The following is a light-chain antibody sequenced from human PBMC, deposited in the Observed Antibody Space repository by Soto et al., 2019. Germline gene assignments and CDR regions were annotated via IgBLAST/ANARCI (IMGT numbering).Light chain of an antibody. CDR2: GAS. CDR1: QSVSSSY. J-gene: IGKJ4*01. Sequence: EIVLTQSPGTLSLSPGERATLSCRASQSVSSSYLAWYQQKPGQAPRLLIYGASSRATGIPDRFSGSGSGTDFTLTISSLEPEDFAVYYCQQRSNWLLTFGGGTKVDIK. CDR3: QQRSNWLLT. V-gene: IGKV3D-20*02.